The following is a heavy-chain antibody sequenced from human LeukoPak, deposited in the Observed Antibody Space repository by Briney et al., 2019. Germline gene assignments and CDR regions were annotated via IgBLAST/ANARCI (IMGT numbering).Heavy chain of an antibody. CDR2: ISSSSSYI. V-gene: IGHV3-21*01. Sequence: PGGSLRLYCAASGFTFSSYSMNWVRQAPGKGLEWVSSISSSSSYIYYADSVKGRFTISRDNTKNSLYLQMYSLRAEDTAVYYCARDQLAAAGAYWGQRTLVTVSS. CDR1: GFTFSSYS. CDR3: ARDQLAAAGAY. J-gene: IGHJ4*02. D-gene: IGHD6-13*01.